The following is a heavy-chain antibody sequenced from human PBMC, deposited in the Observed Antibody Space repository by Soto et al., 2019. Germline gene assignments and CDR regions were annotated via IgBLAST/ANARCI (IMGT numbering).Heavy chain of an antibody. CDR3: ARVNLSFDFDP. V-gene: IGHV3-30*03. CDR2: ISADRTNT. J-gene: IGHJ4*02. CDR1: GYTFGFFG. Sequence: QIQLVESGGDVVQPGRSLRLSCTASGYTFGFFGMNWVRQAPGKGLEWVAFISADRTNTYYADSVRGRFTLSRDNSMRTGYLQINTLRDDYTGLYFCARVNLSFDFDPWGRGSLVTVSS. D-gene: IGHD2-15*01.